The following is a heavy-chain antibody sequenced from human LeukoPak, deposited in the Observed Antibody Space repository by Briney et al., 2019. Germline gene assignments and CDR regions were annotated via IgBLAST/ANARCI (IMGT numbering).Heavy chain of an antibody. CDR3: ARHGAFFTRGFCSNSNCYVDGLQT. V-gene: IGHV4-59*08. J-gene: IGHJ3*01. CDR1: GDSISSSY. CDR2: FYDTVST. Sequence: KSSETLSLTCTVSGDSISSSYWSWIRQSPGKGLEWIGYFYDTVSTKYNPSLKRRVIISTDKSKNQLSLKLHSVTAADTAVYYCARHGAFFTRGFCSNSNCYVDGLQTWGQGIVVSVSS. D-gene: IGHD2-2*01.